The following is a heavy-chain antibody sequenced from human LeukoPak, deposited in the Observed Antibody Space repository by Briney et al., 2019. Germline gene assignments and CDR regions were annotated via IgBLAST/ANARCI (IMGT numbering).Heavy chain of an antibody. V-gene: IGHV1-18*01. D-gene: IGHD5-24*01. Sequence: GASVKVSCKASGYTFTSYRISWVRQAPGQGLEWMGWISTYNGNTNYAQKLQGRATMTTDTSTSTAYMELRSLKSDDTAVYYCARPIEMATIEALDAFDIWGQGTMVTVSS. CDR3: ARPIEMATIEALDAFDI. CDR2: ISTYNGNT. J-gene: IGHJ3*02. CDR1: GYTFTSYR.